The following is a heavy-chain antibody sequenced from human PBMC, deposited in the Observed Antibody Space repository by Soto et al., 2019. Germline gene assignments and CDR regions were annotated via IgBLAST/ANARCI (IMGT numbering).Heavy chain of an antibody. CDR1: GYTFTSYG. V-gene: IGHV1-18*04. Sequence: QVQLVQSGAEVKKPGASVKVSCKASGYTFTSYGISWVRQAPGQGLEWMGWISAYNGNTNYAQKLQGRVTMTTDTPRSAACTELRSLSANDTAVYVCARICMTTERFHPWGQGTLVTVSS. D-gene: IGHD4-4*01. CDR3: ARICMTTERFHP. CDR2: ISAYNGNT. J-gene: IGHJ5*02.